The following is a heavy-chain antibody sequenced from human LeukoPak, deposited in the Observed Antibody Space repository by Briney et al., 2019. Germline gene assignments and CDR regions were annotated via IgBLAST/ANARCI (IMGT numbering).Heavy chain of an antibody. Sequence: GGSLRLSCAASGFTFTSYAMNWVRQAPGKGLEWVSVISGSGGNTYYADSVKGRLTVSRDNSKNTLYLQMNSLRAEDTAVYYCARDPQKWELLGAFDIWGQGTMVTVSS. V-gene: IGHV3-23*01. D-gene: IGHD1-26*01. J-gene: IGHJ3*02. CDR2: ISGSGGNT. CDR1: GFTFTSYA. CDR3: ARDPQKWELLGAFDI.